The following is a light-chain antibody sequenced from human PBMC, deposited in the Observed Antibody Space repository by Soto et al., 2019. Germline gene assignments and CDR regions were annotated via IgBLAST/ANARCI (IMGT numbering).Light chain of an antibody. Sequence: IVLTQSPGTMSLSPGERATLSCRASPSVTNYLAWYQQKPGQAPRLLIYGAFNRATGIPARFSGSGSGTDFTLTISSLEPEDFAVYYCQQRNIWPPVTFGQGTRLEIK. CDR2: GAF. J-gene: IGKJ5*01. CDR3: QQRNIWPPVT. CDR1: PSVTNY. V-gene: IGKV3-11*01.